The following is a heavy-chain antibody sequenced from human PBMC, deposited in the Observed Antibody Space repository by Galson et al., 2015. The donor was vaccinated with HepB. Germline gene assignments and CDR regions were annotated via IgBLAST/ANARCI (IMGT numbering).Heavy chain of an antibody. CDR2: IYYSGST. CDR1: GGSVSSGSYY. Sequence: ETLSLTCTVSGGSVSSGSYYWSWIRQPPGKGLEWIGYIYYSGSTNYNPSLKSRVTISVDTSKNQFSLKLSSVTAADTAVYYCARVGIAVAGLGKSGWFDPWGQGTLVTVSS. CDR3: ARVGIAVAGLGKSGWFDP. D-gene: IGHD6-19*01. V-gene: IGHV4-61*01. J-gene: IGHJ5*02.